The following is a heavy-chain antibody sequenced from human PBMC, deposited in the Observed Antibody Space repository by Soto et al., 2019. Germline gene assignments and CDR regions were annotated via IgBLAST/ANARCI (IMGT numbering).Heavy chain of an antibody. V-gene: IGHV3-30-3*01. CDR1: GFTFSRYA. CDR2: IASDGRDK. J-gene: IGHJ4*02. Sequence: PGGSLRLSCAALGFTFSRYAMHWVHQTPGKGLEWVAVIASDGRDKHHADSVKGRFTISRDNSQNILYLQMDGMRPEDTAVYYYARDLRFVADYYFAFWGQGTLVTVSS. D-gene: IGHD3-16*01. CDR3: ARDLRFVADYYFAF.